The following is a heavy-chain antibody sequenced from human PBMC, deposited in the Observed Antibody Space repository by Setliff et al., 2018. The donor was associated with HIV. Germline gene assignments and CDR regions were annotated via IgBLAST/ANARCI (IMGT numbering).Heavy chain of an antibody. J-gene: IGHJ3*02. CDR2: INPSGGST. CDR1: GYPFTSYY. CDR3: ARPLTTSYYFWGDAFAI. Sequence: ASVKVSCKASGYPFTSYYMHWVRQAPGQGLEWMGIINPSGGSTSYAQKFQGRVTMTRDTSTSTVYMELSSLRSEDTAVYYCARPLTTSYYFWGDAFAIWGQGTMVTVSS. D-gene: IGHD3-10*02. V-gene: IGHV1-46*01.